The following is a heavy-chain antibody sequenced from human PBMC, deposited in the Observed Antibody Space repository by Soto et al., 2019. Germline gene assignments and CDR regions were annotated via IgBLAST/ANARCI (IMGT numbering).Heavy chain of an antibody. CDR2: IIPISGRT. D-gene: IGHD5-12*01. Sequence: QVQLVQSGAEVKRPGSSVKVSCEASGGTFSSLGFTWVRQAPGQGLEWMGGIIPISGRTTFAPKFLGRVTITADESTRTTYRELTALTSDDTAIYYCATRGTQGRWLEFADYWGQGTLVTVSS. CDR1: GGTFSSLG. V-gene: IGHV1-69*01. CDR3: ATRGTQGRWLEFADY. J-gene: IGHJ4*02.